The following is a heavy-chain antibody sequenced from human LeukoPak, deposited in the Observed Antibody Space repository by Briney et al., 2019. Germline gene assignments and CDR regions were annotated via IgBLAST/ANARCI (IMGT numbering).Heavy chain of an antibody. Sequence: GGSPRLSCEASGFSFSTDGMHWVRQAPGKGLEWVSFIEYKGGNNKYYGDSVKGRFIISRDNSKSTLYLQMDSLRADDTAVYYCAKDKEYGSGGYPIEYWGQGTLVTVSS. CDR1: GFSFSTDG. J-gene: IGHJ4*02. CDR2: IEYKGGNN. V-gene: IGHV3-30*02. D-gene: IGHD3-10*01. CDR3: AKDKEYGSGGYPIEY.